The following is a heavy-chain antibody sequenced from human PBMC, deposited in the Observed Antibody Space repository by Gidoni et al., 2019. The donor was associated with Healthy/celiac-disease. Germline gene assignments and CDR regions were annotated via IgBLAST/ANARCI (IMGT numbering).Heavy chain of an antibody. CDR3: ASWGSGSSLAAFDI. CDR1: GFTVSSNY. CDR2: IYSGGST. J-gene: IGHJ3*02. V-gene: IGHV3-66*01. D-gene: IGHD3-10*01. Sequence: RLSCAASGFTVSSNYMSWVRQAPGKGLEWVSVIYSGGSTYYADSVKGRFTISRDNSKNTLYLQMNSLRAEDTAVYYCASWGSGSSLAAFDIWGQGTMVTVSS.